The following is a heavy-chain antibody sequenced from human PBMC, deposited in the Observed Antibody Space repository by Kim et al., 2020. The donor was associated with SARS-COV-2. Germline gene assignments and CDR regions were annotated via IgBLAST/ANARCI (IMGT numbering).Heavy chain of an antibody. D-gene: IGHD2-2*01. Sequence: SETLSLTCAVSGGSISSSNWWSWVRQPPGKGLEWIGEIYHSGSTNYNPSLKSRVTISVDKSKNQFSLKLSSVTAADTAVYYCARDRALVPAPYGMDVWGQGTTVTVSS. V-gene: IGHV4-4*02. CDR2: IYHSGST. CDR1: GGSISSSNW. J-gene: IGHJ6*02. CDR3: ARDRALVPAPYGMDV.